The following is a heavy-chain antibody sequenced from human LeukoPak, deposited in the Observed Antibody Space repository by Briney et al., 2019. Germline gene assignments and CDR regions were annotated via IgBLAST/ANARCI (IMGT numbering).Heavy chain of an antibody. CDR1: GGSISSSNW. Sequence: SETLSLTCAVSGGSISSSNWWSWVRQPPGKGLEWIGEIYHSGSTNYNPSLKSRVTISVDKSKNQFSLKLSSVTAADTAVYYCARTYYYDSSGYGYFDYWGQGTLVTVSS. CDR3: ARTYYYDSSGYGYFDY. D-gene: IGHD3-22*01. J-gene: IGHJ4*02. CDR2: IYHSGST. V-gene: IGHV4-4*02.